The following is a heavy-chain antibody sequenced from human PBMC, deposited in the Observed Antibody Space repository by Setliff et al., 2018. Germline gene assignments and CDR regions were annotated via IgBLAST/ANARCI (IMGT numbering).Heavy chain of an antibody. CDR3: AKDLNLLRGSSGYYYYYGMDV. Sequence: GGSLRLSCAASGFTFSSYWMSWVRQAPGKGLEWVANIKQDGSEKYYVDSVKGRFTISRDNSKNTLYLQMNSLRAEDTAVYYCAKDLNLLRGSSGYYYYYGMDVWGQGTTVTVSS. J-gene: IGHJ6*02. D-gene: IGHD3-22*01. CDR2: IKQDGSEK. CDR1: GFTFSSYW. V-gene: IGHV3-7*01.